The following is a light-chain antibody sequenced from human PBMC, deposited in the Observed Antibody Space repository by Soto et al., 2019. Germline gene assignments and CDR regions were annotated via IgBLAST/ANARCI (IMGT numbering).Light chain of an antibody. Sequence: VLTQSPGTLSLSPGEGATLSCRASESVSSNLLAWYQQKPGQPPRLLIYGASSRATGIPDRFSGSGSGTDFTLTISRLDPEDFAVYYCHQYADSPQTFGQGTRLQIK. CDR1: ESVSSNL. J-gene: IGKJ2*01. CDR2: GAS. V-gene: IGKV3-20*01. CDR3: HQYADSPQT.